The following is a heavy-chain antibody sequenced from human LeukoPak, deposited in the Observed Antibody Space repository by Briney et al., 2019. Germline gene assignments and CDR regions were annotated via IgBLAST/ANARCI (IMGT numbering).Heavy chain of an antibody. CDR2: IDHSGST. J-gene: IGHJ5*02. CDR1: GGSISSSNW. V-gene: IGHV4-4*02. Sequence: PSETLSLTCAVCGGSISSSNWWSWVRPPPGKGLEWMGEIDHSGSTNYNPSLKSRVTISVDKSKNQFSLKLSSVTAADTAVYYCARHVGFITMVRGVINNNWFDPWGQGTLVTVSS. CDR3: ARHVGFITMVRGVINNNWFDP. D-gene: IGHD3-10*01.